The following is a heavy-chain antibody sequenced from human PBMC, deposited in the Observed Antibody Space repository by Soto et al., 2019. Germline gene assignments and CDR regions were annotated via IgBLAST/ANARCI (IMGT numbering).Heavy chain of an antibody. Sequence: RRLSCAASGFTFSTYWMHLVRQGPEKGLVWVSRINSDGSSTSYADSVKGRFTISRDNAKNTLYLQMNSLRAEDTAVYYCARGYSSGLGYWGQGTVVTVSS. V-gene: IGHV3-74*01. CDR3: ARGYSSGLGY. J-gene: IGHJ4*02. D-gene: IGHD6-19*01. CDR1: GFTFSTYW. CDR2: INSDGSST.